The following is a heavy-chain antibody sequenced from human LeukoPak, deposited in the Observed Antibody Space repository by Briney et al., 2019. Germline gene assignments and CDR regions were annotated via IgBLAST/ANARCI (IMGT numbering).Heavy chain of an antibody. CDR1: GYTLTGYY. CDR2: INPNSGAT. Sequence: GASVKVSCKASGYTLTGYYMHWVRQAPGQGLEWMGWINPNSGATNYAHKFQGRVTLTRDTSISTAYMELSRLRSDDTAVYYCVRSGMVTPYDAFDIWGQGTMVTVSS. D-gene: IGHD2-21*02. CDR3: VRSGMVTPYDAFDI. V-gene: IGHV1-2*02. J-gene: IGHJ3*02.